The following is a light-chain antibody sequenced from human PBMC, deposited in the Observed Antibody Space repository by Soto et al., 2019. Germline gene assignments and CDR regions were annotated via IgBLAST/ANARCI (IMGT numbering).Light chain of an antibody. CDR1: TSNIGSNT. Sequence: QSVLTQPPSASGTPGQRVTISCSGTTSNIGSNTVNWYHQLPGTAPKLLIYSNNQRPSGVPARLSGSKSGTTTALPISGLQSEDEDDYYCGAWDDSLNSVVFGGGTKLTVL. CDR2: SNN. J-gene: IGLJ2*01. V-gene: IGLV1-44*01. CDR3: GAWDDSLNSVV.